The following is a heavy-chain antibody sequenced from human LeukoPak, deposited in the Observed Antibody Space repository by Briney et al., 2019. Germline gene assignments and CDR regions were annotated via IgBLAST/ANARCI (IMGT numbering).Heavy chain of an antibody. CDR3: ARDLGIAARPTFDY. J-gene: IGHJ4*02. D-gene: IGHD6-6*01. CDR1: GFTFSSYD. Sequence: GGSLRLSCAASGFTFSSYDMNWVRQAPGKGLEWVSYISSGASAIYYADSVEGRFTISRDNAQNSLYLQMNSLRAEDTAVYYCARDLGIAARPTFDYWGQGTLVTVSS. V-gene: IGHV3-48*03. CDR2: ISSGASAI.